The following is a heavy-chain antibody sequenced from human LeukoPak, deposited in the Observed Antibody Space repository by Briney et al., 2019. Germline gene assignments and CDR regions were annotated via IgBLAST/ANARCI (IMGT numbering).Heavy chain of an antibody. D-gene: IGHD2-15*01. Sequence: ASVKVSCKASGYTFTSYYMHWVRQAPGQGLEWMGIINPSGGSTSYAQKFQGRVTMTRDTSTSTVYMELSSLRSEDTAVYYCARESSPRVVVAATNDAFDIWGQGTMVTVSS. CDR3: ARESSPRVVVAATNDAFDI. CDR1: GYTFTSYY. J-gene: IGHJ3*02. CDR2: INPSGGST. V-gene: IGHV1-46*01.